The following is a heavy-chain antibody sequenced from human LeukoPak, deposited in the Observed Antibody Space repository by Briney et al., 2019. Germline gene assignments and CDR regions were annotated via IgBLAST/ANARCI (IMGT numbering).Heavy chain of an antibody. J-gene: IGHJ5*02. D-gene: IGHD4-17*01. CDR3: AREGDGDYGDYNWFDP. CDR1: GYTFTSYG. Sequence: ASVKVSCKASGYTFTSYGISWVRQAPGQGLEWMGWISAYNGNTNYAQKLQGRVTMTTDTSTSTAYVELRSLRSDDTAVYYCAREGDGDYGDYNWFDPWGQGTLVTVSS. V-gene: IGHV1-18*01. CDR2: ISAYNGNT.